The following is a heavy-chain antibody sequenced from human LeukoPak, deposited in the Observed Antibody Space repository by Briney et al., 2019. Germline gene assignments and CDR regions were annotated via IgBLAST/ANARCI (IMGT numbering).Heavy chain of an antibody. V-gene: IGHV4-39*01. CDR1: GGSISSSSYY. Sequence: SETLSLTCTVSGGSISSSSYYWGWLRQPPGKGLEWIGSIYYSGSTYYNPSLKSRVTISVDTSKNQFSLKLSSVTAADTAVYYCARRYYDYVWGPNFDYWGQGTLVTVSS. CDR3: ARRYYDYVWGPNFDY. D-gene: IGHD3-16*01. J-gene: IGHJ4*02. CDR2: IYYSGST.